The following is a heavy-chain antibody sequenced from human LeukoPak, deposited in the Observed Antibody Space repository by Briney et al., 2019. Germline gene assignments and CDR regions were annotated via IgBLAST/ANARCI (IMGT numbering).Heavy chain of an antibody. Sequence: SETLSLTCAVSGGSISSGGYSWSWIRQPPGKGLEWIGYIYHSGSTYYSPSLKSRVTISVDKSKNQFSLKLSSVTAADTAVYYCARNGGNSDFDYWGQGILVTVSS. CDR2: IYHSGST. J-gene: IGHJ4*02. V-gene: IGHV4-30-2*01. CDR1: GGSISSGGYS. CDR3: ARNGGNSDFDY. D-gene: IGHD4-23*01.